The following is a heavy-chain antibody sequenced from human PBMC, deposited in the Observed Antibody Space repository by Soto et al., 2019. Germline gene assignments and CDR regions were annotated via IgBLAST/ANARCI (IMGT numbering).Heavy chain of an antibody. CDR2: MNPNNGNT. J-gene: IGHJ5*02. CDR1: GYTFTSYD. Sequence: SVKVSCKASGYTFTSYDINWVRQATGQGLEWMGWMNPNNGNTGYAKKFQGRVTMTRNTSISTVYMELSSLRSEETATYYCARGLVFPLLVYASRLWLDPRGQGTLVSVSS. CDR3: ARGLVFPLLVYASRLWLDP. V-gene: IGHV1-8*01. D-gene: IGHD2-8*01.